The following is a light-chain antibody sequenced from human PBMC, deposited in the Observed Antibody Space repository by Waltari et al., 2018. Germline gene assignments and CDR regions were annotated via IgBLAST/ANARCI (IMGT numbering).Light chain of an antibody. CDR1: ILRTYY. Sequence: SSDLTQDPAVSVALGQTVRITCQGDILRTYYGNWCRQKPGQPLELVFYGKNNRPSGIPDRFSASSSGNTASLIITGAQAEDEADYYCSSRELSGHVVFGGGTRLTVL. CDR2: GKN. CDR3: SSRELSGHVV. J-gene: IGLJ2*01. V-gene: IGLV3-19*01.